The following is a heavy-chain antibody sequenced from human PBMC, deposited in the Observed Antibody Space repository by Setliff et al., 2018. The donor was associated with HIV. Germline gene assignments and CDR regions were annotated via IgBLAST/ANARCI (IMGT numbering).Heavy chain of an antibody. J-gene: IGHJ4*02. V-gene: IGHV4-61*02. CDR3: GRDERGFNSNWYGVD. D-gene: IGHD6-13*01. CDR2: IYTSGSA. Sequence: PSETLSLTCTVSGGSISSGNYYWSWIRQAAGKGLEWIGRIYTSGSANYNPSLKSRVTISVDTSKNQFSLKLSSVTVADTALYYCGRDERGFNSNWYGVDWGQGTLVTVSS. CDR1: GGSISSGNYY.